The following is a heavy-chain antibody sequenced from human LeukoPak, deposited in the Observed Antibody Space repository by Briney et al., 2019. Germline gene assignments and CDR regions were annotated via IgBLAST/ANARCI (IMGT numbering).Heavy chain of an antibody. V-gene: IGHV3-74*01. Sequence: PGGSLRLSCAASGFTVSSNYMSWVRQAPGKGLVWVSRINSDGSSTNYADSVRGRFTISRDNAKNTLYLQLNSLRAEDTALYYCARDEAAGMRYWGQGTLVTVSS. CDR2: INSDGSST. D-gene: IGHD6-13*01. CDR1: GFTVSSNY. J-gene: IGHJ4*02. CDR3: ARDEAAGMRY.